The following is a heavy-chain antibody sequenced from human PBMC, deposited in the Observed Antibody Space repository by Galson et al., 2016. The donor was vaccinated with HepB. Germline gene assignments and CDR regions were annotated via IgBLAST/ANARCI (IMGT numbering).Heavy chain of an antibody. CDR2: IDPSDSNS. Sequence: QSGAEVKKPGESLRISCKGSGYSFTSYWISWVRQMPGKGLEWMGRIDPSDSNSNYSPSFHGHVTISADKSISTAYLQWISLKASDTAMYYCASLESTDCTSSSCYAGYWGQGTLVTVSS. D-gene: IGHD2-2*01. J-gene: IGHJ4*02. CDR1: GYSFTSYW. V-gene: IGHV5-10-1*01. CDR3: ASLESTDCTSSSCYAGY.